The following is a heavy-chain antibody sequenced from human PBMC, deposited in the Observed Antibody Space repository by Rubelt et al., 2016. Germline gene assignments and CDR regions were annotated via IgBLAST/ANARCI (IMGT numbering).Heavy chain of an antibody. J-gene: IGHJ5*01. D-gene: IGHD3-10*01. V-gene: IGHV1-69*10. CDR3: ARAGNGFDY. CDR1: GGTFSNFA. Sequence: QVQLVQSGAEVKKPGSSVKVSCKASGGTFSNFAISWVRQAPGQGLEWMGRIIPFVGVAIYAQKFQGRVTSTADKSTATAYMEMSSLRSEDTAVYYCARAGNGFDYWGQGTQVTVSS. CDR2: IIPFVGVA.